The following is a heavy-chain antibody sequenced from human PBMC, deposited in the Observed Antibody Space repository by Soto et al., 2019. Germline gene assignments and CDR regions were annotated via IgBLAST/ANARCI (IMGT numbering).Heavy chain of an antibody. D-gene: IGHD2-8*01. CDR2: ISGGGDGT. J-gene: IGHJ3*01. CDR1: GFTFINYA. V-gene: IGHV3-23*01. Sequence: EVQLLESGGGLVQPGGSLRLSCAASGFTFINYAMIWVRQAPGKGLEWVSTISGGGDGTYYADSVKGHFTISRDNSKNTLYLQMSGLRAEDTAIYYCAKKGLRSLKPFCSNSDCHYAFDLWGQGTVVTVSS. CDR3: AKKGLRSLKPFCSNSDCHYAFDL.